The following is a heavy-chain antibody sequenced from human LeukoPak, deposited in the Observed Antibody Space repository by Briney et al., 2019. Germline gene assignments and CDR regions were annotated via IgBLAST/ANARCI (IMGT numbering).Heavy chain of an antibody. CDR1: GGSISSYY. D-gene: IGHD6-19*01. J-gene: IGHJ4*02. Sequence: SETLSLTCTVSGGSISSYYWSWIRQPPGKGLEWIGYIYYSGSGSTNYNPSLKSRVSISVDTSKNHFSLKLSSVTAADTAVYYCARGYNSGWYAYWGQGTLVTVSS. CDR2: IYYSGSGST. CDR3: ARGYNSGWYAY. V-gene: IGHV4-59*08.